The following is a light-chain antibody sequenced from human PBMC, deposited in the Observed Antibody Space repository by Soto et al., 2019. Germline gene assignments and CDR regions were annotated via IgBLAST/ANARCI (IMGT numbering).Light chain of an antibody. J-gene: IGLJ1*01. CDR1: SSDVGAYNY. CDR3: SSYTRAATYV. V-gene: IGLV2-14*03. CDR2: DVS. Sequence: QSVLTQPASMSGSPGQSITISCTGSSSDVGAYNYDSWYQQYRPGEAPKLIIYDVSHRPAGVSTRFSCSKSGNTASLTIPGLQTEDEADYYCSSYTRAATYVFGTGTKVTVL.